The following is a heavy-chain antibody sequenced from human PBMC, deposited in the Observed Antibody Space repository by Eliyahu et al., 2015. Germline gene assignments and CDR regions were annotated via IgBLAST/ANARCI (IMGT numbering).Heavy chain of an antibody. CDR1: GITFXXYX. CDR2: ISHDGSNE. D-gene: IGHD3-10*01. V-gene: IGHV3-30*03. J-gene: IGHJ4*02. Sequence: QVQLVESGGGVVQPGRSLXLSCEASGITFXXYXXQWVRQAPGKGLGWVAVISHDGSNEYYADSVKGRFTISRDNSKNTLYLQMNSLRAEDTAVYYCASLGGPREVRGVMITLQIFDYWGQGTLVTVSS. CDR3: ASLGGPREVRGVMITLQIFDY.